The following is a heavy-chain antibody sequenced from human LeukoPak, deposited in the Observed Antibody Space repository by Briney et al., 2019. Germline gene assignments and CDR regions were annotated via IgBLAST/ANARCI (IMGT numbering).Heavy chain of an antibody. CDR2: IYSAGAT. Sequence: GGPLRLSCAASGFTVSSNYMRWVRQAPGRGLECVSIIYSAGATYYADSVRGRFTISRDNSKNTVCLQMNSLRAEDTAVYYCASGGLGARKFFSDPFHYWGQGTLVTVSS. D-gene: IGHD3-16*01. V-gene: IGHV3-53*01. CDR1: GFTVSSNY. CDR3: ASGGLGARKFFSDPFHY. J-gene: IGHJ4*02.